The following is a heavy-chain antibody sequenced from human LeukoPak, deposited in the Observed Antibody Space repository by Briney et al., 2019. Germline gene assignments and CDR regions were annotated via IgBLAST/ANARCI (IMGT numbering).Heavy chain of an antibody. J-gene: IGHJ6*02. CDR1: GLTYTTYN. Sequence: GVSLRLPCAASGLTYTTYNMNWARQPPGKGLEWVSYLRSSSTYIYYADSVKGRFTISRETTKNSLYLQMNSLRAEDTGVYYCASRYEVLSGMLADYYYAMDVWGQGTTVTVSS. D-gene: IGHD3-3*01. CDR3: ASRYEVLSGMLADYYYAMDV. V-gene: IGHV3-21*01. CDR2: LRSSSTYI.